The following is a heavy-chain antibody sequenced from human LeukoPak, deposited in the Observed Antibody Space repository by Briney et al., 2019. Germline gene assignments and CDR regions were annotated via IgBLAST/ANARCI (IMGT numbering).Heavy chain of an antibody. CDR2: ISAYNGNT. J-gene: IGHJ4*01. CDR3: ARDSMVRGVIGY. CDR1: GYTFTSYG. D-gene: IGHD3-10*01. Sequence: ASVKVSCKASGYTFTSYGMSWVRQAPGHGLEWMGWISAYNGNTNYAQKLQDRVTMTTDTATITAYMELKSLSSDDTGVYYCARDSMVRGVIGYWGHGTQGTVSS. V-gene: IGHV1-18*01.